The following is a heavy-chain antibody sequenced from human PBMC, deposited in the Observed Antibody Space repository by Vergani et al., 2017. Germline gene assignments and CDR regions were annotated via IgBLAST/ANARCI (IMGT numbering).Heavy chain of an antibody. J-gene: IGHJ4*02. CDR1: GGTFSSYA. Sequence: QVQLVQSGAEVKKPGSSVKVSCKASGGTFSSYAISWVRQAPGQGLEWMGGIIPIFGTANYAQKFQGRVTITADESTSTAYMELSRLTSNDTAVYYCARGGYSYGWATDYWGQGTLVTVSS. D-gene: IGHD5-18*01. CDR2: IIPIFGTA. CDR3: ARGGYSYGWATDY. V-gene: IGHV1-69*01.